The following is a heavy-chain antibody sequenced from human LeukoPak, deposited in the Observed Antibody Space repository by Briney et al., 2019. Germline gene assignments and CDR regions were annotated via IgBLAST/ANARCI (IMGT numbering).Heavy chain of an antibody. D-gene: IGHD4-23*01. V-gene: IGHV1-24*01. CDR3: ATDGDYGGNSVFDY. CDR2: FDPEDGET. Sequence: GASVKVSCKVSGYTLTELSMHWVRQAPGKGLEWMGGFDPEDGETIYAQKFQGRVTMTEDTSTDTAYMELSSLRSEDTAVYYCATDGDYGGNSVFDYWGQGTLVTVSS. J-gene: IGHJ4*02. CDR1: GYTLTELS.